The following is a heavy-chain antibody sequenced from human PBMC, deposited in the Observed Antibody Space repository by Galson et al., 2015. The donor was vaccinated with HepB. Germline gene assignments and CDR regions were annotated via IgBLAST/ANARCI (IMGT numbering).Heavy chain of an antibody. CDR3: AGEGELGGYCRGTTCPDAFDL. D-gene: IGHD2-15*01. CDR2: ILSDVNDK. Sequence: SLRLSCAASGFTFSSYAMHWVRQAPGKGLEWVAVILSDVNDKHHADSVKGRFTISRDNSKNTLWLQMNSLRPEDTAVYYCAGEGELGGYCRGTTCPDAFDLWGQGTMVTVSS. V-gene: IGHV3-30*04. CDR1: GFTFSSYA. J-gene: IGHJ3*01.